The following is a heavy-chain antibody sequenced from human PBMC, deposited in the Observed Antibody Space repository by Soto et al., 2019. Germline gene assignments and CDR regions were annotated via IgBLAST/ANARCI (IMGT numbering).Heavy chain of an antibody. CDR3: ARVAGSGYSGYDIDY. CDR1: GYTFTGYY. D-gene: IGHD5-12*01. Sequence: ASVKVSCKASGYTFTGYYIHWVRQAPGQGLEWMGWINPSGGSTSYAQKFQGRVTMTRDTSTSTVYMELSSLRSEDTAVYYCARVAGSGYSGYDIDYWGQGTLVTVSS. CDR2: INPSGGST. J-gene: IGHJ4*02. V-gene: IGHV1-46*01.